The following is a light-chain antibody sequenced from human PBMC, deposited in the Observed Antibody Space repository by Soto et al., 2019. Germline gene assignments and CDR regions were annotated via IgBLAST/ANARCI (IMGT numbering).Light chain of an antibody. Sequence: DIQMTQSPSTLSASVGDRVTITCRASRSVNTWLAWYQQKPGKAPKLLIYKASALQSGVPSWVSGSGSGSQFTLTISSLQPDDFETYYCHQYDSYPLTFGQGTKVEIK. V-gene: IGKV1-5*03. CDR1: RSVNTW. J-gene: IGKJ1*01. CDR2: KAS. CDR3: HQYDSYPLT.